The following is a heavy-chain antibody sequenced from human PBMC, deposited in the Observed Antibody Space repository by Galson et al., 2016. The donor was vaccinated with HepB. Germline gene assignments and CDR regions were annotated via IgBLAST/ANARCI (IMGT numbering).Heavy chain of an antibody. V-gene: IGHV3-33*01. CDR1: GFTFSTYG. J-gene: IGHJ6*02. Sequence: SLRLSCAASGFTFSTYGFHWVRQAPGKGLEWVAVIWYDGSKKYYADSVKGRFTFSRDNSKNTLYLQMNSLRAEDTAVYYCARDVWATGCSVMSCANMDVWGRGTTVTVAS. CDR3: ARDVWATGCSVMSCANMDV. D-gene: IGHD2-15*01. CDR2: IWYDGSKK.